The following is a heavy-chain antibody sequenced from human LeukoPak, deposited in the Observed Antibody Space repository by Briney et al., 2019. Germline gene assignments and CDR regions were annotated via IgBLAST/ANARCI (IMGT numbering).Heavy chain of an antibody. CDR1: GFTFSSYE. Sequence: PGGSLRLSCAASGFTFSSYEMNWVRQAPGKGLEWVSYISSSGSTIYYADSVKGRFTISRDNAKNSLYLQMNSLRAEDTAVYYCATDILTGYYTPLEYFQHWGQGTLVTVSS. J-gene: IGHJ1*01. D-gene: IGHD3-9*01. CDR2: ISSSGSTI. V-gene: IGHV3-48*03. CDR3: ATDILTGYYTPLEYFQH.